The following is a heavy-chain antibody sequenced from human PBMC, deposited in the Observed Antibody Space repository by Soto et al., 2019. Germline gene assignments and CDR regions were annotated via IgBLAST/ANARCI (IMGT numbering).Heavy chain of an antibody. CDR3: ARGRRGYSYAPFDH. D-gene: IGHD5-18*01. CDR2: IYYSGST. J-gene: IGHJ4*02. V-gene: IGHV4-59*01. CDR1: GGSISSYY. Sequence: SETLSLTYTVSGGSISSYYGSWIRQPPGKGLEWIGYIYYSGSTNYNPSLKSRVTISVDTSKNQFSLKLSSVTAADTAVYYCARGRRGYSYAPFDHWGQGTLVTVSS.